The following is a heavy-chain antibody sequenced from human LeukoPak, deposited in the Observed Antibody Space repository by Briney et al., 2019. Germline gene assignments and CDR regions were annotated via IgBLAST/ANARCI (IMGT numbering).Heavy chain of an antibody. Sequence: SVEVSCKASGGTFSSYAISWVRQAPGQGLEWMGGIIPIFGTANYAQKFQGRVTITADESTSTAYMELSSLRSEDTAVYYCARPDESTGGDYFDYWGQGTLVTVSS. D-gene: IGHD1-1*01. CDR1: GGTFSSYA. CDR2: IIPIFGTA. V-gene: IGHV1-69*13. J-gene: IGHJ4*02. CDR3: ARPDESTGGDYFDY.